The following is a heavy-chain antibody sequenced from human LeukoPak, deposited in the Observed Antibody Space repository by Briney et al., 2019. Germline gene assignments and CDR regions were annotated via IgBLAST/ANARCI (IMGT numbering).Heavy chain of an antibody. Sequence: GASVKVSCKASGYTFTSYAMNWVRQAPGQGLEWMGWINTNTGNPTYAQGFTGRFVFSLDTSVSTAYLQISSLKAKDTAVYYCATIYYDILTGNHLDYWGQGTLVTVSS. CDR1: GYTFTSYA. CDR3: ATIYYDILTGNHLDY. V-gene: IGHV7-4-1*02. J-gene: IGHJ4*02. CDR2: INTNTGNP. D-gene: IGHD3-9*01.